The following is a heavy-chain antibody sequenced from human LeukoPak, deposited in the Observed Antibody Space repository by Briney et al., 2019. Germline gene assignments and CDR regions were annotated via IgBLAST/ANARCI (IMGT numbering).Heavy chain of an antibody. D-gene: IGHD6-13*01. CDR3: ARDRGFSRYHFDY. CDR1: GYTFTGYY. Sequence: GASVKVSCKASGYTFTGYYMHWVRQAPGQGLEWMGRINPNSGGTNYAQKFQGRVTMTRDTSISTAYMELSRLRSDDTAVYYCARDRGFSRYHFDYWGQGTLVTVSS. J-gene: IGHJ4*02. CDR2: INPNSGGT. V-gene: IGHV1-2*06.